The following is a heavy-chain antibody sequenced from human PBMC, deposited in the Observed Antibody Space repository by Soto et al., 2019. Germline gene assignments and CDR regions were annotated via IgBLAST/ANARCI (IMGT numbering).Heavy chain of an antibody. D-gene: IGHD6-19*01. Sequence: QVQLVESGGGVVQPGRSLRLSCAASGFTFSSYGMHWVRQAPGKGLEWVAVISYDGSNKYYADSVKGRFTISRDNSKNTLYLQMNSLRAEDTAVYYCAKGASPGHSGLDYWGQGTLVTVSS. CDR3: AKGASPGHSGLDY. V-gene: IGHV3-30*18. CDR1: GFTFSSYG. J-gene: IGHJ4*02. CDR2: ISYDGSNK.